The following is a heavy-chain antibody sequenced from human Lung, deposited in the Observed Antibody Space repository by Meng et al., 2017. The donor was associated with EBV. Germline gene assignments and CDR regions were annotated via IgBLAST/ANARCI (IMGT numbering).Heavy chain of an antibody. CDR3: AATVNDGYFDY. CDR2: IYYSGST. J-gene: IGHJ4*02. CDR1: GGSISSGGYY. V-gene: IGHV4-31*03. Sequence: QGQLTEAGPGLVKPSQTLSLTCTVSGGSISSGGYYWSWIRQHPGKGLEWIGYIYYSGSTYYNPSLKNRVTISVDTSKNQFSLKLSSVTAADTAVYYCAATVNDGYFDYWGQGTLVTVSS. D-gene: IGHD4-11*01.